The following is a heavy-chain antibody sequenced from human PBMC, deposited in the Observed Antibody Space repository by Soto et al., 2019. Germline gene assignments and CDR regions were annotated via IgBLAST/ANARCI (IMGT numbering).Heavy chain of an antibody. CDR3: ARQLEEWFGPSAIDY. CDR1: GGSISSGDYY. CDR2: IYYSGST. V-gene: IGHV4-30-4*01. D-gene: IGHD3-10*01. Sequence: NPSETLSLTCTVSGGSISSGDYYWSWIRQPPGKGLEWIGYIYYSGSTYYNPSLKSRVTISVDTSKNQFSLKLSSVTAADTAVYYCARQLEEWFGPSAIDYWGQGTLVTVSS. J-gene: IGHJ4*02.